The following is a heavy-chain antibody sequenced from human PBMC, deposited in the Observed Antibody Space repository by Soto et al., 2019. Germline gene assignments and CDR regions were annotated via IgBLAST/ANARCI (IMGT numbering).Heavy chain of an antibody. CDR2: NYYSGIT. D-gene: IGHD6-6*01. J-gene: IGHJ6*02. V-gene: IGHV4-31*03. Sequence: QVQLQESGPGLVKPSQTLSLTCTVSGGSISSGGYYWTWIRQHPGKGLEWIGYNYYSGITYYNPSLKRRVTISLDTSKNQFSLKLRSVTAADTAVYYCARGSSIAGLYYGMDVWGQETTVTVSS. CDR1: GGSISSGGYY. CDR3: ARGSSIAGLYYGMDV.